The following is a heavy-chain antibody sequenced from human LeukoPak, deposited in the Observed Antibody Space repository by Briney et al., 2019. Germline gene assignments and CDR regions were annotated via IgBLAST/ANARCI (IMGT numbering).Heavy chain of an antibody. CDR2: INPNSGGT. V-gene: IGHV1-2*02. J-gene: IGHJ4*02. CDR1: GYTFTGYY. CDR3: ARDDYVWGSYGY. D-gene: IGHD3-16*01. Sequence: ASVKASCKASGYTFTGYYMHWVRQPPGQGLEWMGWINPNSGGTNYAQKFQGRVTMTRDTSISTAYMELSRLRSDDTAVYYCARDDYVWGSYGYWGQGTLGTVSS.